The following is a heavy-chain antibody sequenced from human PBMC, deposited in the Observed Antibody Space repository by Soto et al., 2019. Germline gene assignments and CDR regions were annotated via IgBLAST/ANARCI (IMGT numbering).Heavy chain of an antibody. CDR1: GGSMSSHY. J-gene: IGHJ4*02. CDR3: ARYRLAEGGMHS. D-gene: IGHD6-13*01. V-gene: IGHV4-59*11. Sequence: PSETLSLTCTGSGGSMSSHYWLWIRQPPGKRLEGIGYIYYSGGATSNPPPKSRVSLSVDTSQNQCSLSMNSVSAADTAVYYCARYRLAEGGMHSWGQGPLVTV. CDR2: IYYSGGA.